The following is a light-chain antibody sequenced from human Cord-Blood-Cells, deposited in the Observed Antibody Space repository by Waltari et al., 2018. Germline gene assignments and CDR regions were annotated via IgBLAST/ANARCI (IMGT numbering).Light chain of an antibody. CDR1: QSVSSSY. J-gene: IGKJ2*01. CDR3: QQYGSSYT. V-gene: IGKV3-20*01. Sequence: EIVLTQSPGTLSLYPGDRATLSCRASQSVSSSYLAWYQQKPGQAPRLLIYGASSRATGIPDRFSGSGSGTDFTLTISRLEPEDFAVYYCQQYGSSYTFGQGTKLEIK. CDR2: GAS.